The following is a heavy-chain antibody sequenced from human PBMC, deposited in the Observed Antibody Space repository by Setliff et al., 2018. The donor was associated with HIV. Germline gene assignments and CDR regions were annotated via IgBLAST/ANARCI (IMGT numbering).Heavy chain of an antibody. J-gene: IGHJ3*02. CDR1: GYSFTSYW. CDR3: ARVIVGASDAFDI. CDR2: IYPGDSDT. D-gene: IGHD1-26*01. V-gene: IGHV5-51*01. Sequence: GESLKISCKGSGYSFTSYWIGWVRQMPGKGLEWMGVIYPGDSDTRYSPSFQGQVTISVDKSISTAYLQWSSLRASDIAMYYCARVIVGASDAFDIWGQGTTVTVSS.